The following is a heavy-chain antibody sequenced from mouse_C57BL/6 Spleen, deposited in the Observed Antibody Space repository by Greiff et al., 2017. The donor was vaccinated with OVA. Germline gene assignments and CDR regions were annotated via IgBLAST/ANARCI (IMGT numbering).Heavy chain of an antibody. J-gene: IGHJ4*01. D-gene: IGHD2-4*01. Sequence: QVQLQQPGAELVKPGASVKMSCKASGYTFTSYWITWVKQRPGQGLEWIGDIYPGSGSTNYNEKFKSKATLTVDTSSSTAYMQLSSLTSEDSAVYYGARGEVYDYASMDYWGQGTSVTVSS. CDR2: IYPGSGST. CDR3: ARGEVYDYASMDY. V-gene: IGHV1-55*01. CDR1: GYTFTSYW.